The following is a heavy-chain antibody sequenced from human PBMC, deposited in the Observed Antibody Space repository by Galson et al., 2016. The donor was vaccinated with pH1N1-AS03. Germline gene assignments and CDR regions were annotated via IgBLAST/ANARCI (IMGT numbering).Heavy chain of an antibody. Sequence: SLRLSCAVSGFIYNDYGMSWVRQVPGKGLEWVSGVNWNGLNTAYADSVKGRFTISRDDAKNSLYLQMDSLRADDTALYYCVRYFRGSAVTGFFDFGGQGTLVTVSS. J-gene: IGHJ4*02. CDR2: VNWNGLNT. CDR3: VRYFRGSAVTGFFDF. CDR1: GFIYNDYG. V-gene: IGHV3-20*04. D-gene: IGHD3-10*02.